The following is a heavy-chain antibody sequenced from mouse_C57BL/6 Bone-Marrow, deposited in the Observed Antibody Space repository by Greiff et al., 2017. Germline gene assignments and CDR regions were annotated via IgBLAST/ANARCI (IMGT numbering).Heavy chain of an antibody. CDR2: IYPGSGST. V-gene: IGHV1-55*01. Sequence: VQLQQSGAELVMPGASVKLSCKASGYTFTSYWMHWVKQRPGQGLEWIGDIYPGSGSTNYNEKFKSKATLTVDTSSSTAYMQLSSLTSEDSAVYYCARRTTVVAHFDYWGQGTTLTVSS. CDR1: GYTFTSYW. CDR3: ARRTTVVAHFDY. J-gene: IGHJ2*01. D-gene: IGHD1-1*01.